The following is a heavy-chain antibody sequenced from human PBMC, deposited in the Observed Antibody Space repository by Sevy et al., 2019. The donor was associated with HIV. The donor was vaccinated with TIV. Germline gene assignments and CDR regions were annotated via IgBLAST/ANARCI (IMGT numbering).Heavy chain of an antibody. V-gene: IGHV3-9*01. Sequence: GGSLRLSCAASGFSFGDHAMHWVRQAPGKGLEWVSGINWNSGIIAYADSVKGRFTISRDNAKNSLHLQMNSLRDEDTALYYCATDISSGHTIDSYYFYYGMDVWGQGTTVTVSS. CDR1: GFSFGDHA. CDR2: INWNSGII. J-gene: IGHJ6*02. D-gene: IGHD6-19*01. CDR3: ATDISSGHTIDSYYFYYGMDV.